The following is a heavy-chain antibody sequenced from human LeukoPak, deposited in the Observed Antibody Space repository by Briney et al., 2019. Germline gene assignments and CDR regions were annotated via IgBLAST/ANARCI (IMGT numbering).Heavy chain of an antibody. D-gene: IGHD6-6*01. V-gene: IGHV1-2*02. CDR3: ARQRSSSIAYYYYMDV. J-gene: IGHJ6*03. CDR2: INPNSGGT. Sequence: GASVTVSFTASGYTFTVYYMHWVRQAPGQGLEWMGWINPNSGGTNYAQKFQGRVTMTRDTSISTAYMELSRLRSDDTAVYYCARQRSSSIAYYYYMDVWGKGTTVTVSS. CDR1: GYTFTVYY.